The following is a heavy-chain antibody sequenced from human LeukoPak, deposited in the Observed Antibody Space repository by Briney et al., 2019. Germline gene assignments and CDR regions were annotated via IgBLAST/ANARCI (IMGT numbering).Heavy chain of an antibody. V-gene: IGHV3-23*01. D-gene: IGHD6-13*01. CDR3: ARRGQQLARHFFDY. CDR2: ITDSGGST. CDR1: GFTFSFYA. Sequence: GGSLRLSCAGSGFTFSFYAMSWVRQAPGKGLEWVSAITDSGGSTYHADSVKGRFTISRDNSKNTLHLLMSSLRAEDTAVYYCARRGQQLARHFFDYWGQGTLVTVSS. J-gene: IGHJ4*02.